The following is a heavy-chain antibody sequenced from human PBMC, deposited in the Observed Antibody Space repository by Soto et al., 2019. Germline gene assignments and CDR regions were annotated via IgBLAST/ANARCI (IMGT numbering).Heavy chain of an antibody. CDR1: GFTVSNKC. Sequence: EEQLVESGGDLVQPGGSLRLSCAASGFTVSNKCMRWVRQAPGKGLEWVSLIYSGGSTYYADSVKGRFTISRDSSKNTLYLQMNSLRAEYTAMYYCAAYSHKGYWGQGTPVTVSS. D-gene: IGHD3-16*01. V-gene: IGHV3-66*01. CDR3: AAYSHKGY. J-gene: IGHJ4*02. CDR2: IYSGGST.